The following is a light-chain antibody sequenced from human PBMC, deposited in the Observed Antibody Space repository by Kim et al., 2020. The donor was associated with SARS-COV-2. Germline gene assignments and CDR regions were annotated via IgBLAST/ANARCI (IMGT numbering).Light chain of an antibody. CDR3: QAWDSGVV. CDR1: KLGDKY. J-gene: IGLJ2*01. Sequence: SYELTQPPSVSVSPGQTASITCSGDKLGDKYACWYQQKPGQSPVLVIYQDSKRPSGIPERFSGSNSGNTATLTICGTQAMDEADYYCQAWDSGVVFGGGTQLTVL. V-gene: IGLV3-1*01. CDR2: QDS.